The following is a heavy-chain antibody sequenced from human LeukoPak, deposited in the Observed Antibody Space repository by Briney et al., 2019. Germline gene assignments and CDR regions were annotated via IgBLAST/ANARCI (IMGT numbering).Heavy chain of an antibody. J-gene: IGHJ5*02. D-gene: IGHD1-26*01. CDR2: INPNSGGT. CDR1: GYTFTGYY. Sequence: ASVTVSCKASGYTFTGYYMHWVRQAPGQGLEWMGWINPNSGGTNYAQKFQGWVTMTRDTSISTAYMELSRLRSDDTAVYYCARGGSYIRNNWFDRWGQGTLVTVSS. V-gene: IGHV1-2*04. CDR3: ARGGSYIRNNWFDR.